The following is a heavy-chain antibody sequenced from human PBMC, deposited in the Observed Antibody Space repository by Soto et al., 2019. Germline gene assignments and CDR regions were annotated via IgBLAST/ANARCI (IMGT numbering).Heavy chain of an antibody. CDR2: IFYSGST. D-gene: IGHD1-1*01. Sequence: SETLSLIFSASGDPISTRNYYWDCIRQPPGKGLELIGSIFYSGSTYFSPSLKSRVTISIDTSKNQLSLKLTSVTAADTAVYYRERPSPPGASAWYAHWRQGTLVTVSS. CDR1: GDPISTRNYY. CDR3: ERPSPPGASAWYAH. J-gene: IGHJ5*02. V-gene: IGHV4-39*01.